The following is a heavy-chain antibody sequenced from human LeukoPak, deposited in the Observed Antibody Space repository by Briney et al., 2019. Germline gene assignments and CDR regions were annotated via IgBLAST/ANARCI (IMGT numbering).Heavy chain of an antibody. V-gene: IGHV1-2*02. Sequence: ASVKVSCKASGYTFTGYYIHWVRQAPGQGLEWLGWLHPNSGETHYAQNFQGRVTLTRNTSINTAYMELTRLRSDDTAFYYCARGARYCSGGSCLAWFDPWGQGTLVTVSS. D-gene: IGHD2-15*01. CDR2: LHPNSGET. J-gene: IGHJ5*02. CDR3: ARGARYCSGGSCLAWFDP. CDR1: GYTFTGYY.